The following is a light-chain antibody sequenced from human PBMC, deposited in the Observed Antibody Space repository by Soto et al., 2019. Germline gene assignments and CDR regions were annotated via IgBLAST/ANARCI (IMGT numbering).Light chain of an antibody. CDR1: KLGDKY. CDR2: QDS. CDR3: QAWDSSPHVV. Sequence: SYELTQPPSVSVSPGQTASITCSGDKLGDKYACWYQQKPGQSPVLVIYQDSKRPSGIPERFSGSNSGNTATLTISGTQAMDEADYYCQAWDSSPHVVFSGGTKLTVL. J-gene: IGLJ2*01. V-gene: IGLV3-1*01.